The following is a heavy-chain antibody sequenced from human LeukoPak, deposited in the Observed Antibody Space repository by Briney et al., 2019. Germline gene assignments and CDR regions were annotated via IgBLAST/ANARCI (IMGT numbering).Heavy chain of an antibody. CDR2: INHSGST. Sequence: SGTLSLTCAVYGGSSSGYYWSWIRQPPGKGLEWIGEINHSGSTNYNPSLKSRVSISVDTSRNQFSLKLNSVTAADTAVYYCAKSNGYGLIDIWGQGTMVTVSS. J-gene: IGHJ3*02. D-gene: IGHD3-22*01. CDR3: AKSNGYGLIDI. V-gene: IGHV4-34*01. CDR1: GGSSSGYY.